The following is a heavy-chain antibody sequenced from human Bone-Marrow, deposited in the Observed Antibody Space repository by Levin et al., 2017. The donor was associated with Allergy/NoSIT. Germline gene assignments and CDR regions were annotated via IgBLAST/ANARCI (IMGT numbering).Heavy chain of an antibody. CDR1: GFTFSNAW. D-gene: IGHD5-12*01. Sequence: KSGGSLRLSCAASGFTFSNAWMSWVRQAPGKGLEWVGRIKSKTDGGTTDYAAPVKGRFTISRDDSKNTLYLQMNSLKTEDTAVYYCTTEDIVATTVRNYFDYWGQGTLVTVSS. CDR3: TTEDIVATTVRNYFDY. CDR2: IKSKTDGGTT. V-gene: IGHV3-15*01. J-gene: IGHJ4*02.